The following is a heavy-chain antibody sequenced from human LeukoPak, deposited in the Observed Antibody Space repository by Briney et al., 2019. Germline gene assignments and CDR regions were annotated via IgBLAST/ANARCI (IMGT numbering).Heavy chain of an antibody. D-gene: IGHD6-19*01. CDR2: INPSGGST. Sequence: ASVKVSCKASGYTFTSYYMHWVRQAPGQGLEWMGIINPSGGSTSYAQKFQGRVTMTRDTSTSTVYMELSSLRSEDTAVYYCARVNERFGTAVAEFDYWGQGTLVTVSS. CDR1: GYTFTSYY. J-gene: IGHJ4*02. V-gene: IGHV1-46*01. CDR3: ARVNERFGTAVAEFDY.